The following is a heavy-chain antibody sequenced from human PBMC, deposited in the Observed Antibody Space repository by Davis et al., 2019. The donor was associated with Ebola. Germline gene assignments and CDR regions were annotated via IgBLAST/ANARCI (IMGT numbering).Heavy chain of an antibody. J-gene: IGHJ4*02. V-gene: IGHV1-46*01. CDR2: INPSGGST. D-gene: IGHD2-15*01. Sequence: ASVKVSCKASGYTFTSYYMHWVRQAPGQGLEWMGIINPSGGSTSYAQKFQGRVTMTRDTSTSTVYMELSSLRSEDTAVYYCARDLAVVAATTLYYFDYWGQGTLVTVSS. CDR1: GYTFTSYY. CDR3: ARDLAVVAATTLYYFDY.